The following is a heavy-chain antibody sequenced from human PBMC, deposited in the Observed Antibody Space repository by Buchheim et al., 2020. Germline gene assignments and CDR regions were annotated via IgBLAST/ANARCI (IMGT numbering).Heavy chain of an antibody. CDR1: GFTFSTYN. CDR3: ARRILQAWYFDL. V-gene: IGHV3-48*02. D-gene: IGHD5-18*01. Sequence: EVQLAESGGGLVQPGGSLRLSCVVSGFTFSTYNMNWVRQAPGKGLEWVSYISTSSSTIYYADSVEGRFTISRDNAKNSLFLQMHSLRDEDTAVYFCARRILQAWYFDLWGRGTL. J-gene: IGHJ2*01. CDR2: ISTSSSTI.